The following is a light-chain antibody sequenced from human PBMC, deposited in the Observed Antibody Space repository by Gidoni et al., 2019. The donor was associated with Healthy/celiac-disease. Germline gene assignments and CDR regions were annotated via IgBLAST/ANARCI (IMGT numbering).Light chain of an antibody. Sequence: EIVMTQSPATLSVSPGERATLSCRASQSVSSNFAWYQQKPGKAPRLLIYCASTRATGIPARFSVSGSGTEFTLTISSLQSEDFAVYYCQKYNNWPRTFGQGTKLEIK. CDR3: QKYNNWPRT. V-gene: IGKV3-15*01. CDR1: QSVSSN. J-gene: IGKJ2*01. CDR2: CAS.